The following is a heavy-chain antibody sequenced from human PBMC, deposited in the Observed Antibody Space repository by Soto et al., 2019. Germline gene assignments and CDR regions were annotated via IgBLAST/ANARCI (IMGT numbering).Heavy chain of an antibody. Sequence: SGPTLVNPKQTVTLTCTFSGFSLSTSGMCASWIRQPPWKALEWLALIDWDDDKYYSTSLETRLTISKDTSKNQVALTMTNMDPVDTATYYCARTRPREAFDIWGQGTMVTVSS. CDR2: IDWDDDK. V-gene: IGHV2-70*01. J-gene: IGHJ3*02. CDR1: GFSLSTSGMC. CDR3: ARTRPREAFDI.